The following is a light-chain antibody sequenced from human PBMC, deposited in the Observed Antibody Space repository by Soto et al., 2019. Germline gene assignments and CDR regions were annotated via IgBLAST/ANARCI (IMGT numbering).Light chain of an antibody. Sequence: DIQMTQSPSTLSASVGDRVTITCRASQSINRRLAWHQQKPGKAPNLLIYDASTLESGVPARFSGGDSGTEFTLTISSLQPDDFTTFYCQQYNSYPWTFGQGTKVEIK. J-gene: IGKJ1*01. CDR1: QSINRR. CDR2: DAS. V-gene: IGKV1-5*01. CDR3: QQYNSYPWT.